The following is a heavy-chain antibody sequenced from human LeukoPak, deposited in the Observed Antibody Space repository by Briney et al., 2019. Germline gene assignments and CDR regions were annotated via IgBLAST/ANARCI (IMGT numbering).Heavy chain of an antibody. CDR3: AKDRPYISSWYGCSTP. J-gene: IGHJ5*02. V-gene: IGHV3-23*01. CDR2: ISGSGGST. CDR1: GFTFRNNG. D-gene: IGHD6-13*01. Sequence: GGSLRLSCAASGFTFRNNGMSWVRQAPGKGLEWVSAISGSGGSTYYADSVKGRFTISRDNSKNTLYLQMNSLRAEDTAVYYCAKDRPYISSWYGCSTPWGQGTLVTVSS.